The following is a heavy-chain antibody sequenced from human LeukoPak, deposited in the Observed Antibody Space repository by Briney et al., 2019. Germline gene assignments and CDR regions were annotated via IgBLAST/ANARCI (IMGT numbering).Heavy chain of an antibody. Sequence: SETLSLTCTVSGGSISSSSYYWGWIRQPPGKGLEWIGSIYYSGSTYYNPSLKSRVTISVDTSKNQFSLKLSSVTAADTAVYYCASPSGYSSGLPGYWGQGTLVTVSS. J-gene: IGHJ4*02. CDR3: ASPSGYSSGLPGY. V-gene: IGHV4-39*01. D-gene: IGHD6-19*01. CDR1: GGSISSSSYY. CDR2: IYYSGST.